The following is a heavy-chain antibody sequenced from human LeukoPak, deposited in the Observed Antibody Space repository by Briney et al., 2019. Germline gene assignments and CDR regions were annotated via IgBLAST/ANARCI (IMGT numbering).Heavy chain of an antibody. D-gene: IGHD3-9*01. CDR1: GFTFYTYA. CDR3: TTVPKYYDILTGLKN. V-gene: IGHV3-15*01. Sequence: GGSLRLSCAASGFTFYTYAMSWVRQAPGKGLEWVGRIKSKTDGGTTDYAAPVKGRFTISRDDSKNTLYLQMNSLKTEDTAVYYCTTVPKYYDILTGLKNWGQGTLVTVSS. J-gene: IGHJ4*02. CDR2: IKSKTDGGTT.